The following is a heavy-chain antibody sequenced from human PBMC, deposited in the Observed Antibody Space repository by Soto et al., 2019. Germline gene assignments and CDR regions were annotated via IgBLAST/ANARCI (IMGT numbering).Heavy chain of an antibody. CDR2: INPNSGGT. V-gene: IGHV1-2*02. D-gene: IGHD2-2*01. J-gene: IGHJ6*02. Sequence: AASVKVSCKASGYTFTGHYMHWVRQAPGQGLEWMGWINPNSGGTNYAQRFQGRVTMTRDTSISTAYMELSRLRSDDTAVYYCATPGVVPAAKTYYYGMDVWGQGTTVTVSS. CDR1: GYTFTGHY. CDR3: ATPGVVPAAKTYYYGMDV.